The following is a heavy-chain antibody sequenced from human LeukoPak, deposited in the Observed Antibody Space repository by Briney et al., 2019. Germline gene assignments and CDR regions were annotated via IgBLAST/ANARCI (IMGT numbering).Heavy chain of an antibody. CDR2: INPNSGGT. D-gene: IGHD3-10*01. Sequence: RATVTVSCKASGYTFSTYSISWVRQAPGQGHERMGWINPNSGGTNYAQKFQGRVTMTRDTSISTAYMELNRLRSDDTAVYYCARDRDYGSGIFDYWGQGTLVTVSS. V-gene: IGHV1-2*02. CDR1: GYTFSTYS. CDR3: ARDRDYGSGIFDY. J-gene: IGHJ4*02.